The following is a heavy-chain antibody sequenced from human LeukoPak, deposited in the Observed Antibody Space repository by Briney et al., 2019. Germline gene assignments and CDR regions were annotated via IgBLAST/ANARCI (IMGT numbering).Heavy chain of an antibody. Sequence: GGSLRLSCAASGFTFSSYEMNWVRQAPGKGLEWVSYISSSGSTIYYADSVKGRFTISRDNAKNSLFLQMNSLRAEDTAVYYCASPPSVDSSSPYYFEYWGQGTPVTVSS. V-gene: IGHV3-48*03. CDR2: ISSSGSTI. J-gene: IGHJ4*02. D-gene: IGHD6-6*01. CDR3: ASPPSVDSSSPYYFEY. CDR1: GFTFSSYE.